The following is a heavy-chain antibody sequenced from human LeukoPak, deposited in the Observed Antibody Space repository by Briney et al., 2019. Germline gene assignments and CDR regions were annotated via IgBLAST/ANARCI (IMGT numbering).Heavy chain of an antibody. V-gene: IGHV4-61*02. J-gene: IGHJ4*02. CDR1: GDSISSGDYY. CDR3: ARSPTKRVPEDY. Sequence: SETLSLTCTVSGDSISSGDYYWSWIRQPAGKGLEWIGRIYTSGSTNYNPSLKSRVTISVDTSKNQFSLKLSSVTAADTAVYYCARSPTKRVPEDYWGQGTLVTVSS. D-gene: IGHD2-2*01. CDR2: IYTSGST.